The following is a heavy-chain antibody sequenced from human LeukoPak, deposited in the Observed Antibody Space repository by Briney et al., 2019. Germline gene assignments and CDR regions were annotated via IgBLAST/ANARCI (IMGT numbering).Heavy chain of an antibody. D-gene: IGHD2-2*01. J-gene: IGHJ5*02. Sequence: PSETLSLTCTVSGGSISSYYWSWIRQPAGKGLEWIGRIYTSGSTNYNPSLKSRVTMSVDTSKNQFSLKLSSVTAADTAVYYCARGYCSSTSCHNWFDPCGQGTLVTVSS. CDR3: ARGYCSSTSCHNWFDP. CDR1: GGSISSYY. V-gene: IGHV4-4*07. CDR2: IYTSGST.